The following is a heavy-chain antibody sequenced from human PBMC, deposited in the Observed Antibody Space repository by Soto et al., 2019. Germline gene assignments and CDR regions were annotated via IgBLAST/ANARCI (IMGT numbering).Heavy chain of an antibody. J-gene: IGHJ6*03. D-gene: IGHD6-6*01. CDR2: INHSGST. Sequence: TSETLSLTCAVYGGSFSGYYWSWIRQPPGKGLEWIGEINHSGSTNYNPSLKSRVTISVDTSKNQFSLKLSSVTAADTAVYYCARGVAARPYYYYYYMDVWGKGTTVTVSS. CDR1: GGSFSGYY. V-gene: IGHV4-34*01. CDR3: ARGVAARPYYYYYYMDV.